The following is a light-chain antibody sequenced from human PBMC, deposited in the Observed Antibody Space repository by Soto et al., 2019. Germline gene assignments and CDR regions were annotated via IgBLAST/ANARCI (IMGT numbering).Light chain of an antibody. Sequence: QSALTQPASVSGSPGQSITISCTGTSSDIGGYKYVSWYQQHPGKAPKLMIYDVSRRPSGVPYRFSASKSGNTASLTISDLQAEDEADYYCSSSTSTIVKFGGGTKLTVL. V-gene: IGLV2-14*01. CDR3: SSSTSTIVK. J-gene: IGLJ3*02. CDR2: DVS. CDR1: SSDIGGYKY.